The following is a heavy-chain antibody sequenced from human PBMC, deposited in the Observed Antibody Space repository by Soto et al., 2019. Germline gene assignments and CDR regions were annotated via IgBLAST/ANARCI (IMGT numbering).Heavy chain of an antibody. CDR3: ARRRDGYNFGY. CDR2: IDPSDSYT. D-gene: IGHD5-12*01. Sequence: GESLKISCQASGYSFPNYWISWVRQVPGKGLEWMGRIDPSDSYTNYSPSFRGHVTISADRSITTAYLQWRSLKASDSAMYFCARRRDGYNFGYWGQGTLVTVSS. CDR1: GYSFPNYW. V-gene: IGHV5-10-1*01. J-gene: IGHJ4*02.